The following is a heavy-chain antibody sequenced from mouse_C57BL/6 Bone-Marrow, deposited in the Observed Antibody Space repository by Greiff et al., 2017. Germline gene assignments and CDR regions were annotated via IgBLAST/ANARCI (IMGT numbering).Heavy chain of an antibody. CDR1: GYTFTDYY. CDR2: INPYNGGT. J-gene: IGHJ3*01. V-gene: IGHV1-19*01. CDR3: ASGYDGSSSAWFAD. Sequence: EVQLQQSGPVLVKPGASVKMSCKASGYTFTDYYMNWVKQSHGKSLEWIGVINPYNGGTSYNQKFKGKATLTVDKSSSTAYMELNSLTSEDSAVXYCASGYDGSSSAWFADWGQGTLVTVSA. D-gene: IGHD1-1*01.